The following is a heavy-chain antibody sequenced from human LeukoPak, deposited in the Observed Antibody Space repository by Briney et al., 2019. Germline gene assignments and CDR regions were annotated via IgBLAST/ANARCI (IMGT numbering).Heavy chain of an antibody. CDR1: GFTFSDYW. Sequence: GGSLRLSCAASGFTFSDYWMSWVRQVPGKGLEWVANIKEDGSEIYYVDAVKGRSSITRDNAKTSLYLQMNSLSVADTAVYYCVTDQTGRHPYFFDYWGQGTLVTVSS. V-gene: IGHV3-7*01. J-gene: IGHJ4*02. D-gene: IGHD3-10*01. CDR3: VTDQTGRHPYFFDY. CDR2: IKEDGSEI.